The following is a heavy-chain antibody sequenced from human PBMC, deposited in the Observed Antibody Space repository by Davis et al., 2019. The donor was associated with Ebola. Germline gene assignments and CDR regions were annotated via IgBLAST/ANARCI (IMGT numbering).Heavy chain of an antibody. CDR2: IIPIFGTA. V-gene: IGHV1-69*13. CDR3: ARKDIVATMGVGWFDP. Sequence: SVKVSCKASGYTFTSYYMHWVRQAPGQGLEWMGGIIPIFGTANYAQKFQGRVTITADESTSTAYMELSSLRSEDTAVYYCARKDIVATMGVGWFDPWGQGTLVTVSS. CDR1: GYTFTSYY. J-gene: IGHJ5*02. D-gene: IGHD5-12*01.